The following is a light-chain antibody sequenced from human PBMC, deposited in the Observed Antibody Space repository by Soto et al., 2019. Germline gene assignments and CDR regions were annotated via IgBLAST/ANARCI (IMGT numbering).Light chain of an antibody. CDR1: EGIGSN. CDR3: LQGYKYPQT. Sequence: AIQMTQSPSSLSASVGARVTITCRASEGIGSNLGWYQQKPGKAPRLLIYAASTLQSGVPSRFSGSGFGIDFTLSISRLQPEDFATYYCLQGYKYPQTFGQGTKVDIK. J-gene: IGKJ1*01. V-gene: IGKV1-6*01. CDR2: AAS.